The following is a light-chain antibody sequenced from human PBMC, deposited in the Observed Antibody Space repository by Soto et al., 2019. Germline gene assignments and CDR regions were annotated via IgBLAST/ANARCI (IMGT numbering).Light chain of an antibody. V-gene: IGKV3-20*01. J-gene: IGKJ5*01. CDR3: QQYGSPPIT. CDR2: GAS. Sequence: EIVLTQSPGTLSLSPGERATLSCRASQSVSSSYLAWYQQQPGQAPRLLIYGASSRATGIPDRFSGSGSGTDFTLTISRLEPEDFAVYYCQQYGSPPITFGQGTRLEIK. CDR1: QSVSSSY.